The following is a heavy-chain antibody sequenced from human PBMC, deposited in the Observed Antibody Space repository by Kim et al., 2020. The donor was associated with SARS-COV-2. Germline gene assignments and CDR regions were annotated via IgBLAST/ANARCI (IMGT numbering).Heavy chain of an antibody. CDR3: ARLRVLGYDFWSGPYNWFDP. CDR1: GYSFTSYW. CDR2: IYPGDSDT. V-gene: IGHV5-51*01. J-gene: IGHJ5*02. D-gene: IGHD3-3*01. Sequence: GESLKISCKGSGYSFTSYWIGWVRQMPGKGLEWMGIIYPGDSDTRYSPSFQGQVTISADKSISTAYLQWSSLKASDTAMYYCARLRVLGYDFWSGPYNWFDPWGQGTLVTVSS.